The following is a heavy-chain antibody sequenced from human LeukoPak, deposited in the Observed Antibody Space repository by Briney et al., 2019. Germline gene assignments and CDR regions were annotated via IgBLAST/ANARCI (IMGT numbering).Heavy chain of an antibody. J-gene: IGHJ4*02. V-gene: IGHV3-23*01. Sequence: PGGSLRLSCAASGFTFSNDAMSWVRQAPGKGLEWVSIISGSGDNTHYADSVKGRFTISRDNSKNTLYLQMKTLRAEDTAIYYCARRGWQINLDYWGQGTLVTVSS. D-gene: IGHD2-15*01. CDR3: ARRGWQINLDY. CDR2: ISGSGDNT. CDR1: GFTFSNDA.